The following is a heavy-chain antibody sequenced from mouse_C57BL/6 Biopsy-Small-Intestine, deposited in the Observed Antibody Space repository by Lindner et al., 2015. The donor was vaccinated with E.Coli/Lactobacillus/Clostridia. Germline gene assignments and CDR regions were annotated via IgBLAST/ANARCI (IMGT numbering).Heavy chain of an antibody. Sequence: QLQESGPELVKPGASVKMSCKASGYTFTDYNMHWVKQSHGKSLEWIGYINPNNGGTSYNQKFKGKATLTVNKSSSTAYMELRSLTSEDSAVYYCARYYDYDEAWFAYWGQGTLVTVSA. J-gene: IGHJ3*01. CDR3: ARYYDYDEAWFAY. D-gene: IGHD2-4*01. V-gene: IGHV1-22*01. CDR1: GYTFTDYN. CDR2: INPNNGGT.